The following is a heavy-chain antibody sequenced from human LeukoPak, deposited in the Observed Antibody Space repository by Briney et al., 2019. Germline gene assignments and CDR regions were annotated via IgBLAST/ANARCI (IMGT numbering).Heavy chain of an antibody. D-gene: IGHD2-2*01. V-gene: IGHV4-38-2*01. CDR3: AGGLAYCSSTSCHDY. CDR1: GYSISSGYY. J-gene: IGHJ4*02. Sequence: PSETLSLTCAVSGYSISSGYYWGWIRQPPGKGLEWIGSIYHSGSTYYNPSLKSRVTISVDTSKNQFSLKLSSVTAADTAGYYCAGGLAYCSSTSCHDYWGQGTLVTVSS. CDR2: IYHSGST.